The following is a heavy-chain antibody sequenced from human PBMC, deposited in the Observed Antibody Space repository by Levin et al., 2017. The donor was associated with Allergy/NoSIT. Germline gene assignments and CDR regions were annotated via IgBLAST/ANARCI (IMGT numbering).Heavy chain of an antibody. V-gene: IGHV3-11*05. J-gene: IGHJ4*02. CDR2: ISSSSSYT. Sequence: GGSLRLSCAASGFTFSDYYMSWIRQAPGKGLEWVSYISSSSSYTNYADSVKGRFTISRDNAKNSLYLQMNSLRAEDTAVYYCARDRGEDTAMVTFDYWGQGTLVTVSS. CDR1: GFTFSDYY. D-gene: IGHD5-18*01. CDR3: ARDRGEDTAMVTFDY.